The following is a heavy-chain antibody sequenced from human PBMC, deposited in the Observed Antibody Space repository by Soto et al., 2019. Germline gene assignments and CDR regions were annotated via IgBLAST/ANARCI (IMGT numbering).Heavy chain of an antibody. CDR2: ISYSGST. V-gene: IGHV4-59*11. CDR1: GGSISGHY. J-gene: IGHJ5*02. Sequence: PSETLSLTCTVSGGSISGHYWSWIRQPPGKGLQHIGYISYSGSTNYNPSLKSRVTISVDTSNNQFSLRLSSVTAADTAVYYCARDVGLQHDTGYYDFWSGKNNWFDPWGQGILVTVSS. CDR3: ARDVGLQHDTGYYDFWSGKNNWFDP. D-gene: IGHD3-3*01.